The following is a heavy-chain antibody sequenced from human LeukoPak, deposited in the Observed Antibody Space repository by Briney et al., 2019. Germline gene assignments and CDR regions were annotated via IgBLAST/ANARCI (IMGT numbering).Heavy chain of an antibody. CDR2: IYSGGAT. D-gene: IGHD2-2*01. Sequence: GGSWGLSGAPFGFTSSSTTMSWVGQAPGKGLECVSVIYSGGATYYADSVKGRFTISRDNSKNTLYLQMNSLRAEDTAVYFCAREYGSGTFDWGQGTLVTVSS. CDR3: AREYGSGTFD. CDR1: GFTSSSTT. J-gene: IGHJ4*02. V-gene: IGHV3-53*01.